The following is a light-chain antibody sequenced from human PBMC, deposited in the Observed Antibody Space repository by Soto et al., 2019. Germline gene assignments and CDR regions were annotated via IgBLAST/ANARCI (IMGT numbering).Light chain of an antibody. CDR3: QQYGSSPLGIT. V-gene: IGKV3-20*01. Sequence: EIVLTQSPGTLSLSPGERATLSCRASQSVSSSYLAWYQQKPGQAPRLLIYGASSRATGITDRFSGSGSRTDFTRTISRLEPEDFAVYYCQQYGSSPLGITFGTGTEVDIK. CDR1: QSVSSSY. CDR2: GAS. J-gene: IGKJ3*01.